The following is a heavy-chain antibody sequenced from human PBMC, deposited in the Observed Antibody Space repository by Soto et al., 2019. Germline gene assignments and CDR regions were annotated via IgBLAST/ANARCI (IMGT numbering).Heavy chain of an antibody. J-gene: IGHJ6*02. CDR1: GFTFTSSA. CDR2: IVVGSGNT. CDR3: AADSIPSYYYYGMDV. Sequence: ASVKVSCKASGFTFTSSAVQWVRQARGQRLEWIGWIVVGSGNTNYAQKFQERVTITRDTSTSTAYMELSSLRSEDTAVYYCAADSIPSYYYYGMDVWGQGTTVTVSS. D-gene: IGHD2-2*01. V-gene: IGHV1-58*01.